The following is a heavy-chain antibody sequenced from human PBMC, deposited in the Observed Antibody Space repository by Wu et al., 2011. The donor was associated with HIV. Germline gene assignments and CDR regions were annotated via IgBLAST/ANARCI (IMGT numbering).Heavy chain of an antibody. D-gene: IGHD6-13*01. CDR1: GGTFSSYA. V-gene: IGHV1-69*01. CDR2: IIPIFGTA. CDR3: ARDPGIAPTGMFG. Sequence: QVQLVQSGAEVKKPGSSVKVSCKASGGTFSSYAIHWVRQAPGQGLEWMGGIIPIFGTAKYVQKFQGRVTITADESTSTAYMELSSLRSDDTAVYYCARDPGIAPTGMFGWGQGTLVTVSS. J-gene: IGHJ4*02.